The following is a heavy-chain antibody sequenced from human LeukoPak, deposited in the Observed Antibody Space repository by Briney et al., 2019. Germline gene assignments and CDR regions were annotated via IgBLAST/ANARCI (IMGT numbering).Heavy chain of an antibody. CDR3: ATIPIIVVVPAAKGPADY. Sequence: PGGSLRLSCAASGFTFSSYSMNWVRQAPGKGLEWVSYISSSSSTIYYADSVKGRFTISRDNAKNSLYLQMNSLRAEDTAVYYCATIPIIVVVPAAKGPADYWGQGTLVTVSS. CDR1: GFTFSSYS. D-gene: IGHD2-2*01. CDR2: ISSSSSTI. V-gene: IGHV3-48*01. J-gene: IGHJ4*02.